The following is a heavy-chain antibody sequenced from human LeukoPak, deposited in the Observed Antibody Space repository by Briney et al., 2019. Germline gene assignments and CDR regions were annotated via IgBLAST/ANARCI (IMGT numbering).Heavy chain of an antibody. J-gene: IGHJ6*02. Sequence: GGSLRLSCSASGFTFTSYSMNWVRQAPGKGLEWVSSISNRGDYIYYADSVKGRFTISRDNAKNSLYLQMNTLRVEDTAVYYCTRDLMDYDVSTGLHHYYMDVWGQGTTVTVSS. D-gene: IGHD3-9*01. CDR2: ISNRGDYI. CDR1: GFTFTSYS. V-gene: IGHV3-21*01. CDR3: TRDLMDYDVSTGLHHYYMDV.